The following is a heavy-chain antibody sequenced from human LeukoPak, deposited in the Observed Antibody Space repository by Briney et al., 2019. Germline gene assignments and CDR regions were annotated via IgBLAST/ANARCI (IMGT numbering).Heavy chain of an antibody. J-gene: IGHJ4*02. V-gene: IGHV3-48*03. D-gene: IGHD2-2*01. Sequence: GGSLRLSCAASGFTFSSYAMHWVRQAPGKGLEWVSYISSSGSTIYYADSVKGRFTISRDNAKNSLYLQMNSLRAEDTAVYYCARDRGVPAAIFDYWGQGTLVTVSS. CDR1: GFTFSSYA. CDR2: ISSSGSTI. CDR3: ARDRGVPAAIFDY.